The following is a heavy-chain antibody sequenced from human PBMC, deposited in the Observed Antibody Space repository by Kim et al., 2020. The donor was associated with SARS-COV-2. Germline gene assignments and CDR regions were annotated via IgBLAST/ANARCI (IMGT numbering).Heavy chain of an antibody. CDR2: IVVGSGNT. D-gene: IGHD3-9*01. CDR1: GFTFTSSA. J-gene: IGHJ6*02. V-gene: IGHV1-58*01. CDR3: AGSDYDILTGWGAGNMDV. Sequence: SVKVSCKASGFTFTSSAVQWVRQARGQRLEWIGWIVVGSGNTNYAQKFQERVTITRDMSTSTAYMELSSLRSEDTAVYYCAGSDYDILTGWGAGNMDVWGQGTTVTVSS.